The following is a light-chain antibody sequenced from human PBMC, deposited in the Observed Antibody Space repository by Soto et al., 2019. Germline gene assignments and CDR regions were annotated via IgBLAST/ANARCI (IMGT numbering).Light chain of an antibody. CDR2: GAS. Sequence: EIVMTQSPATLTVSPGERATLSCRASQSVTSNYLAWYQQKPGQSPRLFISGASIRDTGLPYRFSGGGYGGDFTLTISRLEAEDSAVYYWQQYGSPPGTFGQGTKVDIK. V-gene: IGKV3-20*01. J-gene: IGKJ1*01. CDR1: QSVTSNY. CDR3: QQYGSPPGT.